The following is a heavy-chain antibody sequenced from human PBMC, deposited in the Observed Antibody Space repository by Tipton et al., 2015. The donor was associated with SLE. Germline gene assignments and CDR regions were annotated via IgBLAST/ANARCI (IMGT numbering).Heavy chain of an antibody. CDR2: IGKGGDT. CDR3: TRGASGWDY. V-gene: IGHV3-13*01. Sequence: SLRLSCAASGFIFSNNDIHWLRQPTGEGLEWVAGIGKGGDTYYSGSVKGRFTISRENAKNFVYLQMNSLRVGDTAVYYCTRGASGWDYWGQGTQVTVSS. J-gene: IGHJ4*02. CDR1: GFIFSNND. D-gene: IGHD6-25*01.